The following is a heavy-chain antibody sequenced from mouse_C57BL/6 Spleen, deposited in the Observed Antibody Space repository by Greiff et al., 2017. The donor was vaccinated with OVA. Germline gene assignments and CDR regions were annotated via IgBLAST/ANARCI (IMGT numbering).Heavy chain of an antibody. CDR2: ISAGGSYT. CDR1: GFTFTSYA. Sequence: EVQLVESGGGLVKPGGSLKLSCAASGFTFTSYAMSWARQTPEQRLEWVATISAGGSYTYYTDNVKGRFTLSRDNAKTNLYLQMSHLKSEDTAMYYCARDGYGNYDDWGKGTTVTVSS. D-gene: IGHD2-1*01. CDR3: ARDGYGNYDD. V-gene: IGHV5-4*01. J-gene: IGHJ2*01.